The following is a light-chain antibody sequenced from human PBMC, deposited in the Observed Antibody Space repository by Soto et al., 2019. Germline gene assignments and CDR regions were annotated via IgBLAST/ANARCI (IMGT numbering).Light chain of an antibody. CDR3: SSYASSSTVV. J-gene: IGLJ2*01. Sequence: QSALTQPASVSGSPGQSITLSCTGTNSDVGGYDYVSWYQQHPGKAPKLMIYEVSNRPSEVSNRFSGSKSANTASLTVSGLQAEDEGDYYCSSYASSSTVVFGGGTKVTVL. CDR1: NSDVGGYDY. CDR2: EVS. V-gene: IGLV2-14*01.